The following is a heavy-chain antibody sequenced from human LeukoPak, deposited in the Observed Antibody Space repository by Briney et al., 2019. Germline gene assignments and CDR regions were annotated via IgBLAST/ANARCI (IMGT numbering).Heavy chain of an antibody. CDR3: ARDRRPNTFDY. CDR2: IKQDGSEK. J-gene: IGHJ4*02. Sequence: GGSLRLSCVASGFTFSNSWMIWVRQAPGKGPEWVASIKQDGSEKYYVDSVKGRFTISKDNAKNSLYLQMNSLRVEDMAIYYCARDRRPNTFDYWGQGTLVTVSS. V-gene: IGHV3-7*01. CDR1: GFTFSNSW.